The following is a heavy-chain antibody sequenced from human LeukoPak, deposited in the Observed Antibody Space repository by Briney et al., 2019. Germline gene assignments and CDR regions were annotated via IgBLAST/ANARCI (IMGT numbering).Heavy chain of an antibody. CDR1: GGSISSYY. D-gene: IGHD3-3*02. CDR3: ARGEVGAILGEVWFDP. V-gene: IGHV4-59*01. Sequence: SETLSLTCTVSGGSISSYYWSWIRQPPGKGLEWIGYIYYSGSTNYNPSLKSRVTISVDTSKNQFSLKLSSVTAADTAVYYCARGEVGAILGEVWFDPWGQGTLVTVSS. CDR2: IYYSGST. J-gene: IGHJ5*02.